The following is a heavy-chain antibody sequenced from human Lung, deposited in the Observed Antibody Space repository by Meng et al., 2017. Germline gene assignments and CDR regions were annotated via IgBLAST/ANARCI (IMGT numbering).Heavy chain of an antibody. V-gene: IGHV4-34*01. D-gene: IGHD4-11*01. CDR2: INHNGST. CDR1: GGSLSDYY. CDR3: ARGPTTMAHDFDY. Sequence: QVQLQQWGAGLLTPSDTLSLPCVVSGGSLSDYYWSWIRQPPGKGLEWIGEINHNGSTNYNPSLESRATISVDTSQNNLSLKLSSVTAADSAVYYCARGPTTMAHDFDYWGQGTLHRLL. J-gene: IGHJ4*02.